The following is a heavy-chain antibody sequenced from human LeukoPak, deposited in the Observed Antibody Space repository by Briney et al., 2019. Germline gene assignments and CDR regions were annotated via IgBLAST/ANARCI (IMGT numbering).Heavy chain of an antibody. J-gene: IGHJ4*02. Sequence: SETLSLTCTVSGGSISSYYWSWIRQPPGKGLEWIGYIYYSGSTNYNPSLKSRVTISVDTSKNQFSLKLSSVTAADTAVYYCARGRMGYSYGSPFDYWGQGTLVTVSS. D-gene: IGHD5-18*01. CDR3: ARGRMGYSYGSPFDY. V-gene: IGHV4-59*01. CDR2: IYYSGST. CDR1: GGSISSYY.